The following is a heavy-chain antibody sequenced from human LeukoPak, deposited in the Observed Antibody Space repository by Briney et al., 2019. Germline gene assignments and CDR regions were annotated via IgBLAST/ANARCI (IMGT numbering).Heavy chain of an antibody. CDR1: GFTFTTFA. D-gene: IGHD3-22*01. CDR3: ARERYGSSGHWHFDL. J-gene: IGHJ2*01. V-gene: IGHV3-23*01. Sequence: PGGSLRLSCAASGFTFTTFAMSWVRQAPGKGLEWVSPISGSGGSTYYADSVKGRFTMSRDNSMNTVYLQMNSLRAEDTALYYCARERYGSSGHWHFDLWGRGTLVTVSS. CDR2: ISGSGGST.